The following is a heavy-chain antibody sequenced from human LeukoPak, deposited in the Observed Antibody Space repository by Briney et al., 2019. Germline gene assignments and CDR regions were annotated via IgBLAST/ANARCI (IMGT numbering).Heavy chain of an antibody. CDR2: ISWNSGSI. Sequence: PGGSLRLSCAASGFTFSSYGMHWVRQAPGKGLEWASGISWNSGSIGYADSVKGRFTISRDNAKNSLYLQMNSLRAEDTALYYCAKDNGYGYGLGISYYFDYWGQGTLVTVSS. D-gene: IGHD5-18*01. J-gene: IGHJ4*02. V-gene: IGHV3-9*01. CDR3: AKDNGYGYGLGISYYFDY. CDR1: GFTFSSYG.